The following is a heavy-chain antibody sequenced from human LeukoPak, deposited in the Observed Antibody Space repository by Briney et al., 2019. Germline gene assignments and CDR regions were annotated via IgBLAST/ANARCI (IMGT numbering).Heavy chain of an antibody. D-gene: IGHD5-12*01. J-gene: IGHJ6*03. CDR1: GGSISSYY. CDR3: ARHSRGYDFPATYYYYYYMDV. V-gene: IGHV4-59*08. Sequence: TSETLSLTCTVSGGSISSYYWSWIRQPPGNGLEWIGYIYYSGSTNYNPSLKSRVTISVDTSKNQFSLKLSSVTAADTAVYYCARHSRGYDFPATYYYYYYMDVWGKGTTVTVSS. CDR2: IYYSGST.